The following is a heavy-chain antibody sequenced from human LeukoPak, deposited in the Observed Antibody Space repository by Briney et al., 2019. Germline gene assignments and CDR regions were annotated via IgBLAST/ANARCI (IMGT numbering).Heavy chain of an antibody. CDR1: GGTFSSYA. D-gene: IGHD2-15*01. CDR2: IIPIFGTA. V-gene: IGHV1-69*05. Sequence: SVKVSCKASGGTFSSYAISWVRQAPGQGLEWMGGIIPIFGTANYAQKFQGRVTITTDESTSTAYMELSSLRSEDTAVYYCARVVVVAGVLDAFDIWGQGTKVTVSS. J-gene: IGHJ3*02. CDR3: ARVVVVAGVLDAFDI.